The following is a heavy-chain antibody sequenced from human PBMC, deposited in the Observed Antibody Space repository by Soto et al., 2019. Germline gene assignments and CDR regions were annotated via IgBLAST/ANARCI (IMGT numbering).Heavy chain of an antibody. J-gene: IGHJ6*02. V-gene: IGHV1-18*01. CDR1: GYTFISPS. CDR2: ISAYNGNT. Sequence: GASVKVSCKSSGYTFISPSITWVRQAPGQGLEGMGRISAYNGNTNYAQKLQGRVTMTTDTSKSTAYMELRSLRSDDTAVYYCARGAFCGGAPGCRDMDVWGQGTTVNVS. CDR3: ARGAFCGGAPGCRDMDV. D-gene: IGHD2-21*01.